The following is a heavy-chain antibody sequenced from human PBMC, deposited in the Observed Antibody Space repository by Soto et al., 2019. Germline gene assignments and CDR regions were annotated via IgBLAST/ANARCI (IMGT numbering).Heavy chain of an antibody. CDR1: GGSVSSGNYY. CDR3: ARSMFYSDDTNYSPFEY. D-gene: IGHD3-22*01. V-gene: IGHV4-61*01. CDR2: FYYTGSI. Sequence: QVQLQESGPGLVKPSETLSLTCTGSGGSVSSGNYYWSWIRQPPGKGLEWIGYFYYTGSINYNPSLKSQVTIFIDASKNQFSLRLSSVTAADTAVYYCARSMFYSDDTNYSPFEYWGQGTLVTASS. J-gene: IGHJ4*02.